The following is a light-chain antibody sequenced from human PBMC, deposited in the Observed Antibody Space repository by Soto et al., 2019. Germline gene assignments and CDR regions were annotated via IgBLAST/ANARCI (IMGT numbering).Light chain of an antibody. Sequence: QSVLTQPAAVSGSPGQSITISCTGTSSDVGGYNYVSWYQQHPGKAPKLMIYDVSNRPSGVSNRFSGSKSGNTASLTISGLQAEDEADYYCCSYTTSSTVLFGGGTKVTVL. CDR1: SSDVGGYNY. CDR2: DVS. V-gene: IGLV2-14*03. CDR3: CSYTTSSTVL. J-gene: IGLJ2*01.